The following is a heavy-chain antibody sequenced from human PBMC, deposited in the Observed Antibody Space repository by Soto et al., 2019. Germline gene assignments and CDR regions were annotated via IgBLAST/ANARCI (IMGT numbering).Heavy chain of an antibody. CDR3: AGEGALATFGVV. Sequence: PLETLSLTCTVSGDSIRSYYWTWIRQPPGRGLEWIGHVYYGGSTNYNPSLQSRVTISLDTSKNQFSLRLTSMTAADAAVYYCAGEGALATFGVVWGQGTRVTVSS. V-gene: IGHV4-59*01. CDR1: GDSIRSYY. CDR2: VYYGGST. J-gene: IGHJ4*02. D-gene: IGHD3-3*01.